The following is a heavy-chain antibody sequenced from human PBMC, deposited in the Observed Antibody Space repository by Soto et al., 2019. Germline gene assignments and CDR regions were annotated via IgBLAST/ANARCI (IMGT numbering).Heavy chain of an antibody. CDR2: ISPSTSHI. V-gene: IGHV3-21*01. CDR3: SCCSGGACHQNYGMDV. Sequence: EVHLVESGGGLVKPGGSLRLSCAFSGFTFSSCTMNWVRQAPGKGLEWVSSISPSTSHIYYADSVKGRFTISRDTPKNSLFLQMNSPIAEDTGVYYCSCCSGGACHQNYGMDVWGQGTTVTVSS. CDR1: GFTFSSCT. J-gene: IGHJ6*02. D-gene: IGHD2-15*01.